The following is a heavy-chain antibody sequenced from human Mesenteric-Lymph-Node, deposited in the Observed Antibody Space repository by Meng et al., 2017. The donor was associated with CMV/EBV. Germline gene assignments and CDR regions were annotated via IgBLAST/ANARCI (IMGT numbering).Heavy chain of an antibody. D-gene: IGHD2-2*01. Sequence: GESLKISCAASGFTFSNYAMTWVRQAPGKGLEWVSIISGGSGNTYYANSVKGRFTISRDNSKNTPYLQMNSLRAEDTALYYCAKETWFDCSISTCNADYWGQGALVTVSS. V-gene: IGHV3-23*01. J-gene: IGHJ4*02. CDR2: ISGGSGNT. CDR1: GFTFSNYA. CDR3: AKETWFDCSISTCNADY.